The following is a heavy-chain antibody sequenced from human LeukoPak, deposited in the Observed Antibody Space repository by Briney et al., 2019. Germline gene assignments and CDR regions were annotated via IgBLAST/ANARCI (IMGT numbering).Heavy chain of an antibody. V-gene: IGHV3-23*01. D-gene: IGHD3-16*01. CDR2: LSGSAVGT. J-gene: IGHJ2*01. CDR3: AKLGAYWYFDV. CDR1: GFAFNLYG. Sequence: PGESLRLSCAASGFAFNLYGMAWVRPAPGKGLEWVSGLSGSAVGTYYADSVKGRFTISRDNPKDVLFLQMNNLRVEDTAVYFCAKLGAYWYFDVGGRGTLVTVSS.